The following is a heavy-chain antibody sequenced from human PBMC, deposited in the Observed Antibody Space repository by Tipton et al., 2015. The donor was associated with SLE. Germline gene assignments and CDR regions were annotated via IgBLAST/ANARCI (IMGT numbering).Heavy chain of an antibody. D-gene: IGHD3-22*01. Sequence: TLSLTCTVSGGSISSGGYYWSWTRQHPGKGLEWIGYIYYSGSTYYNPSLKSRVTISVDTSKNQFSLKLSSVTAADTAVYYCAREPRTYYYDSSGYFDSWGQGTLVTVSS. CDR3: AREPRTYYYDSSGYFDS. J-gene: IGHJ4*02. V-gene: IGHV4-31*03. CDR1: GGSISSGGYY. CDR2: IYYSGST.